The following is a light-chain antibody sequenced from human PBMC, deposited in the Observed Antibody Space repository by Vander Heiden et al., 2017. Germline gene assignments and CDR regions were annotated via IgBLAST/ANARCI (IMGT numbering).Light chain of an antibody. CDR3: QHRSNWPACA. V-gene: IGKV3-11*02. Sequence: EIELTHSATTLSFSLGERATLSCRARQSVSNYLAWYEQKQGQAPRLLIYDASDRDTGIPARFSGSGCGRDLTIPISSRGQEDFAVYYCQHRSNWPACAFGQRTKVEIK. CDR1: QSVSNY. J-gene: IGKJ2*02. CDR2: DAS.